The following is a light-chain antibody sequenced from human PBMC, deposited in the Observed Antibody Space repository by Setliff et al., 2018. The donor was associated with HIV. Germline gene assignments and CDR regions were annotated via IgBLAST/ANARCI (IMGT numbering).Light chain of an antibody. Sequence: QSVLAQPASVSGSPGQSITISCTGTSSDVGGYDYVSWYQHHPGKAPKLIISEVRNRPSGVSHRFSGSKSGNTASLTISGLQAEDEADYYCSTYTSSITDVFGTGTKVTVL. CDR1: SSDVGGYDY. CDR3: STYTSSITDV. V-gene: IGLV2-14*01. J-gene: IGLJ1*01. CDR2: EVR.